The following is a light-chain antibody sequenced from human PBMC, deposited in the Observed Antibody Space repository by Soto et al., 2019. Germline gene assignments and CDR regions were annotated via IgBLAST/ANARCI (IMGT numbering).Light chain of an antibody. V-gene: IGLV2-8*01. CDR1: SSDVGGYDY. J-gene: IGLJ1*01. CDR2: EVT. Sequence: QSVLTQPPSASGSPGQSVTISCTGTSSDVGGYDYVSWYQQYPGKTPKLMIFEVTKRPSGVPDRFSGSKSGNTASLTVSGLQAEDEADYYCSLYTSENTYVFGTGTKLTVL. CDR3: SLYTSENTYV.